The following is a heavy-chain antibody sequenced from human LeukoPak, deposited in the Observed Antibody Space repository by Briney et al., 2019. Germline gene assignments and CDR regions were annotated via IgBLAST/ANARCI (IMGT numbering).Heavy chain of an antibody. V-gene: IGHV4-59*08. CDR3: ARLTYYYDSSGYYQYYFDY. CDR2: IYYSGST. J-gene: IGHJ4*02. D-gene: IGHD3-22*01. Sequence: SETLSLTCTVSGGSISSYYWSWIRQPPGKGLEWIGYIYYSGSTNYNPSLKSRVTISVDTSKNQFSLKLSSVTAADTAVYYCARLTYYYDSSGYYQYYFDYWGQGTLVTVS. CDR1: GGSISSYY.